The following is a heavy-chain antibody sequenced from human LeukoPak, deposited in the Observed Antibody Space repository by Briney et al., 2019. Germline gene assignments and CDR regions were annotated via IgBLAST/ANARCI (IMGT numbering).Heavy chain of an antibody. CDR3: ARGLITVTTYSRYYYMDV. CDR1: GFTLSSYE. D-gene: IGHD4-17*01. J-gene: IGHJ6*03. V-gene: IGHV3-23*01. Sequence: QSGGSLRLSCTVSGFTLSSYEMSWIRQAPGKGLEWVSSVDYSADSTHYADSVMGRFTISRDNSKNTLYLQMNSLRAEDTAVYYCARGLITVTTYSRYYYMDVWGKGTTVTISS. CDR2: VDYSADST.